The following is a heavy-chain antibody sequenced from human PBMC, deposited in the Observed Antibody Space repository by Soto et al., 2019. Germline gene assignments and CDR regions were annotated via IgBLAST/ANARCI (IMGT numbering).Heavy chain of an antibody. D-gene: IGHD3-22*01. V-gene: IGHV3-30-3*01. CDR2: ISYDGSNK. Sequence: GGSLRLSCAASGFTFSSYAMHWVRQAPGKGLEWVAVISYDGSNKYYADSVKGRFTISRDNSKNTLYLQMHSLRAEDMAVYYCARDNGMVITHFDYWRQRTPVTVSS. J-gene: IGHJ4*02. CDR3: ARDNGMVITHFDY. CDR1: GFTFSSYA.